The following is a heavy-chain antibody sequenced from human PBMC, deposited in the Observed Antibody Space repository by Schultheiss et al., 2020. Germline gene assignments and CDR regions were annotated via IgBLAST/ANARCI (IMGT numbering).Heavy chain of an antibody. Sequence: GGSLRLSCAASGFTFSSYDMHWVRQAPGKGLEWVSAISGSGGSTYYADSVKGRFTISRDNAKNSLYLQMNSLRADDTAVYYCARDLGDCSSASCYAVFDYWGQGTLVTVSS. J-gene: IGHJ4*02. CDR2: ISGSGGST. CDR3: ARDLGDCSSASCYAVFDY. V-gene: IGHV3-21*01. D-gene: IGHD2-2*01. CDR1: GFTFSSYD.